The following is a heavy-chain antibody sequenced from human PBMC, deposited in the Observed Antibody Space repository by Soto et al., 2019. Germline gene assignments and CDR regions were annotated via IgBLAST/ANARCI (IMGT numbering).Heavy chain of an antibody. CDR3: AKVATGSYNWFDP. J-gene: IGHJ5*02. CDR1: GFTFNNYW. CDR2: INTDGSRT. D-gene: IGHD1-1*01. Sequence: GGSLRLSCAASGFTFNNYWMHWVRQAPGKGLVRVSRINTDGSRTSYADSVKGRFTISRDNARNTLYLQMDSLRDEDTAVYYCAKVATGSYNWFDPWGQGTQVTVSS. V-gene: IGHV3-74*01.